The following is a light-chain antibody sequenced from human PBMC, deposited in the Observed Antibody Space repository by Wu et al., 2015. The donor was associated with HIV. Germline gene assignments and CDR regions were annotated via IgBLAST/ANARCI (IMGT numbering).Light chain of an antibody. CDR2: DAS. J-gene: IGKJ4*01. Sequence: ERAPSPXGPVRXLPTTLSLVQLRPGLXPRLIIYDASSRATGIPDRFSGSGSGTDFTLTISSLQPEDIATYYCQQYESLPITFGGGTKVEIK. V-gene: IGKV3D-20*01. CDR1: RXLPTT. CDR3: QQYESLPIT.